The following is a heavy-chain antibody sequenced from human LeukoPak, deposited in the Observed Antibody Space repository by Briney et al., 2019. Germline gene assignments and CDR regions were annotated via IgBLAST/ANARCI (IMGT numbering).Heavy chain of an antibody. Sequence: GGSLRLSCAVSGFTFSSYEMIWVRQAPGKWLEWVSYISSRGGTTHYADSVKGRFTISRDNAKNSLYLQMNSLRAEDTAVYYCAREGYYVKMDYWGQGTLVTVSS. CDR1: GFTFSSYE. J-gene: IGHJ4*02. CDR3: AREGYYVKMDY. V-gene: IGHV3-48*03. CDR2: ISSRGGTT. D-gene: IGHD2-15*01.